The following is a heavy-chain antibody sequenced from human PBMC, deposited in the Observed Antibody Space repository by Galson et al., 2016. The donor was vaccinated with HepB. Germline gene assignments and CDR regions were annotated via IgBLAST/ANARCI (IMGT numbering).Heavy chain of an antibody. J-gene: IGHJ4*02. CDR2: IIPIFATA. Sequence: SVKVSCKVSGYTLSELAIHWLRQAPGQGLEWMGGIIPIFATANYAQKFQGRVTITADEYTSTAYMYLHMNSLEIGDTGIYYCMKVVTRVDADFDYWGQGTLVTVSS. CDR3: MKVVTRVDADFDY. D-gene: IGHD4-23*01. V-gene: IGHV1-69*13. CDR1: GYTLSELA.